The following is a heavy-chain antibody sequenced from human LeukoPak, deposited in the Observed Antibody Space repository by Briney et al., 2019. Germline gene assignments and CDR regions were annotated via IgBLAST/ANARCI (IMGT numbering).Heavy chain of an antibody. Sequence: ASVKVSCKASGYTFTSYAMNWVRQAPGQGLEWMGWINTNTRNPTYAQGFTGRFVFSLDTSVSTAYLQISSLKAEDTAVYYCARDLPVGDYGDYFEAFDIWGQGTMVTVSS. CDR1: GYTFTSYA. V-gene: IGHV7-4-1*02. CDR2: INTNTRNP. J-gene: IGHJ3*02. CDR3: ARDLPVGDYGDYFEAFDI. D-gene: IGHD4-17*01.